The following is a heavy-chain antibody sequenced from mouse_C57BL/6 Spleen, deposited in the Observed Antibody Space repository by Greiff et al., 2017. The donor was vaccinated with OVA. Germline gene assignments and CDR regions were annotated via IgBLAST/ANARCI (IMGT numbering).Heavy chain of an antibody. V-gene: IGHV1-82*01. Sequence: VQLQESGPELVKPGASVKISCKASGYAFSSFWMNWVKQRPGKGLEWIGRIYPGDGDTNYNGKFKGKATLTADKSSSTAYMQLSSLTSEDSAVYFCAREGITTVVVDYWGQGTTLTVSS. CDR1: GYAFSSFW. J-gene: IGHJ2*01. CDR3: AREGITTVVVDY. CDR2: IYPGDGDT. D-gene: IGHD1-1*01.